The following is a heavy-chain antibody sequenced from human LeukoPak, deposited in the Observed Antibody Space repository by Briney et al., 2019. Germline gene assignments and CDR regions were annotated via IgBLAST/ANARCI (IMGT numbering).Heavy chain of an antibody. J-gene: IGHJ4*02. CDR1: GFTFSSYS. V-gene: IGHV3-48*01. CDR2: ISSSSSTI. D-gene: IGHD5-18*01. Sequence: GSLRLSCAASGFTFSSYSMNWVRQAPGKGLEWVSYISSSSSTIYYADSVKGRFTISRDNAKNSLYLQMNSLRAEDTAVYYCASNYGYEDYWGQGTLVTVSS. CDR3: ASNYGYEDY.